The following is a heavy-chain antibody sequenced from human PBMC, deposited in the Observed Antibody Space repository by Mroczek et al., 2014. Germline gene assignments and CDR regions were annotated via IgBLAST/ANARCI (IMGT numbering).Heavy chain of an antibody. D-gene: IGHD2-21*02. CDR3: ARLQRGDYEHRMIYAFDY. J-gene: IGHJ3*02. CDR1: GGSISSSSYY. CDR2: IYYSGST. Sequence: QVQLQESGPGLVKPSETLSLTCTVSGGSISSSSYYWGWIRQPPGKGLEWIGSIYYSGSTYYNPSLKSRVTISVDTSKNQFSLKLSSVTAADTAVYYCARLQRGDYEHRMIYAFDYLGPRDNGHRLF. V-gene: IGHV4-39*01.